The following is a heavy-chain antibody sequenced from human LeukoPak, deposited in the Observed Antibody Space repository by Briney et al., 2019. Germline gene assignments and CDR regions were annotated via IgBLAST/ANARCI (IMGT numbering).Heavy chain of an antibody. V-gene: IGHV3-48*04. CDR1: AFTFSNYG. CDR3: AREKYYYDSSGTGFDY. J-gene: IGHJ4*02. Sequence: GGSLRLSCAASAFTFSNYGMNWVRQTPGKGLEWVSYISSTSTTKSYADSVKGRFTISRDNAKNSLYLQMNSLRAEDTAVYYCAREKYYYDSSGTGFDYWGQGTLVTVSS. D-gene: IGHD3-22*01. CDR2: ISSTSTTK.